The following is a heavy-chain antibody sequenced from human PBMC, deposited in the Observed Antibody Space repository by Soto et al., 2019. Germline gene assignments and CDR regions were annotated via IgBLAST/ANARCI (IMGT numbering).Heavy chain of an antibody. CDR2: ISGSGGST. CDR1: GFTFSNYA. D-gene: IGHD4-17*01. Sequence: GGSLRLSCAASGFTFSNYAMTWVRQAPGKGLEWVSHISGSGGSTYYADSVKGRFTISRDNSKNTLYLQMNSLRAEDTAVYYCAKDYGDYPGWGQGTLVTVSS. V-gene: IGHV3-23*01. J-gene: IGHJ4*02. CDR3: AKDYGDYPG.